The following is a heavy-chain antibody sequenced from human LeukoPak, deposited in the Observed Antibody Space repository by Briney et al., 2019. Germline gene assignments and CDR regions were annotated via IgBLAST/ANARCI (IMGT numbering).Heavy chain of an antibody. D-gene: IGHD5-18*01. J-gene: IGHJ3*02. Sequence: SETLSLTCAVYGGSFSGYYWSWIRQPPGKGREWIGEINHSGSTNYNPSLKSRVTISVDTSKNQFSLKLSSVTAADTAVYYCARHFGYSYGRDAFDIWGQGTMVTVSS. CDR2: INHSGST. CDR1: GGSFSGYY. V-gene: IGHV4-34*01. CDR3: ARHFGYSYGRDAFDI.